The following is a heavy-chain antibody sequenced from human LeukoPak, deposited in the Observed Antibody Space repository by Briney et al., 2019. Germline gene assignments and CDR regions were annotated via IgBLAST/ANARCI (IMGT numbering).Heavy chain of an antibody. V-gene: IGHV3-23*01. D-gene: IGHD3-22*01. CDR3: AKDGYYYDSSGYYLYFDY. Sequence: GGSLRLSCAASGFTFSSYAMSWVRQAPGKGLEWVSAISGSGDSTYYGDSVKGRFTISRDNSKNTLYLQMNSLRAEDTAVYYCAKDGYYYDSSGYYLYFDYWGQGTLVTVSS. CDR1: GFTFSSYA. CDR2: ISGSGDST. J-gene: IGHJ4*02.